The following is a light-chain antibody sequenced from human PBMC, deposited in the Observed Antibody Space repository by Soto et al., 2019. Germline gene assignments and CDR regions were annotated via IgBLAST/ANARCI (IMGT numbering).Light chain of an antibody. CDR1: QSVSSSY. J-gene: IGKJ2*01. V-gene: IGKV3-20*01. Sequence: EIVLTQSPGTLSLSPGERATLSCWASQSVSSSYLAWYQQRPGQAPRLLIYGTSSRATGIPDRFSGSGAGTDFTLTISRLEPEDFAVYYCQQYDTSPQHTFGQGTKLEIQ. CDR3: QQYDTSPQHT. CDR2: GTS.